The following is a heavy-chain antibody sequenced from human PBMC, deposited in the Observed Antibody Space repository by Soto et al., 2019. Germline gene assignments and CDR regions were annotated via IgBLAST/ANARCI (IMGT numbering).Heavy chain of an antibody. J-gene: IGHJ4*02. CDR1: GGTFSSYA. Sequence: AVKVSCTASGGTFSSYAISWVRQAPGQGLEWMGGIIPIFGTANYAQKFQGRVTITADESTSTAYMELSSLRSEDPAVDSCARSHSRFDYWGQGTLVTVSS. CDR3: ARSHSRFDY. V-gene: IGHV1-69*13. D-gene: IGHD3-16*02. CDR2: IIPIFGTA.